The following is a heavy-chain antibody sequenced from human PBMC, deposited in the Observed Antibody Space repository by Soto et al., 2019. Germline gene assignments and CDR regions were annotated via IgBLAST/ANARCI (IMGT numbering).Heavy chain of an antibody. CDR3: ARGLIRTTIFGLVTDWYFDL. J-gene: IGHJ2*01. CDR1: GGCVRGYY. CDR2: INHSGST. D-gene: IGHD3-3*01. V-gene: IGHV4-34*01. Sequence: SGSLAIGSAVYGGCVRGYYGGWIRQPPGKGLEWIGEINHSGSTNYNPSLKSRVTISVDTSKNQFSLKLSSVTAADTAVYYCARGLIRTTIFGLVTDWYFDLWGSRTPVTVSS.